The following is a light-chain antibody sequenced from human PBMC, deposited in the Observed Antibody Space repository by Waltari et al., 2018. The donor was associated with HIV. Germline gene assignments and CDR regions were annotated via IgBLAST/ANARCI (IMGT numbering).Light chain of an antibody. CDR3: EQIYTFPLFT. J-gene: IGKJ3*01. V-gene: IGKV1-39*01. CDR1: QTIGDY. Sequence: DIQLTQSPSPLSASVGDRVTIPCRASQTIGDYVNWYQQKPGKPPKLLIYSATSLQPGVPSRFSGSGSGTDFALTISSLQPEDFAIYYCEQIYTFPLFTFGPGTKVDIK. CDR2: SAT.